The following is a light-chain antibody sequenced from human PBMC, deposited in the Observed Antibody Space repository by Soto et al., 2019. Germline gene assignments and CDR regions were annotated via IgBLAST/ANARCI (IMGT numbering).Light chain of an antibody. J-gene: IGKJ5*01. CDR2: DAS. CDR1: HSVRSD. V-gene: IGKV3-11*01. CDR3: QQRSNWPPA. Sequence: EIVMTQSPATLSVSTGERATLSCRASHSVRSDLAWYQQKPGQSPRLLIFDASTRATGIPARFSGSGSGTDFTLTISSLEPEDFAVNYCQQRSNWPPAFGQGRRLEI.